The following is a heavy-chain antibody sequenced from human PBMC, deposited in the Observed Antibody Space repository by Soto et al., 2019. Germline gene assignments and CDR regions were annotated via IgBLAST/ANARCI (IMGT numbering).Heavy chain of an antibody. J-gene: IGHJ4*02. CDR1: GFTFSNYS. CDR2: ISKDGDKK. CDR3: AREWSVANPGY. V-gene: IGHV3-30-3*01. Sequence: GGSLRLSCAASGFTFSNYSMHWVRQAPGKGLEWVAVISKDGDKKYYADSVKGRFTITRDNSKNTLYLQMNSLRPEDTAVHYCAREWSVANPGYWGQGTQVTVSS. D-gene: IGHD5-12*01.